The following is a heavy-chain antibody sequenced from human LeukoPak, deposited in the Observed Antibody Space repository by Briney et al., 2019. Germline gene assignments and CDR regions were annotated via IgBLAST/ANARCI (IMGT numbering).Heavy chain of an antibody. J-gene: IGHJ6*04. CDR2: IIPIFGTA. Sequence: GASVKVSCKASGYTFTSYDINWVRQAPGQGLEWMGGIIPIFGTANYAQKFQGRVTITTDESTSTAYMELSSLRSEDTAVYYCARDISGSYGMDVWGKGTTVTVSS. CDR1: GYTFTSYD. CDR3: ARDISGSYGMDV. V-gene: IGHV1-69*05. D-gene: IGHD1-26*01.